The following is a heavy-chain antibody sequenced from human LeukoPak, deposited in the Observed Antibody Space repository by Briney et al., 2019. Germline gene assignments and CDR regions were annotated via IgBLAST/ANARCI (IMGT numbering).Heavy chain of an antibody. J-gene: IGHJ6*03. CDR3: ASRRGSYYGRYRYYYMDV. CDR2: IYYTGSA. CDR1: GASISSITDY. V-gene: IGHV4-39*07. Sequence: SETLSLTCTVSGASISSITDYWGWVRPSPGKGLEWFGSIYYTGSASYNPSLKSRVTISVDTSKNQLSLRLNSVTAAYTAVYYCASRRGSYYGRYRYYYMDVWGKGTTVTISS. D-gene: IGHD1-26*01.